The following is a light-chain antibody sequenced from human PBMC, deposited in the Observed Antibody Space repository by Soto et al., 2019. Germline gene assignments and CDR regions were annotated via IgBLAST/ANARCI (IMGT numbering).Light chain of an antibody. CDR2: DVT. Sequence: QSALTQPRSVSGSPGQSVTISCTGASSDVGGYNSVSWYQQHPGKPPKLMIYDVTRRPSGVPDRFSGSKSGNTASLTISGLQAQDEADYYCCSHAGSYTYVFGTGTKVTVL. J-gene: IGLJ1*01. V-gene: IGLV2-11*01. CDR3: CSHAGSYTYV. CDR1: SSDVGGYNS.